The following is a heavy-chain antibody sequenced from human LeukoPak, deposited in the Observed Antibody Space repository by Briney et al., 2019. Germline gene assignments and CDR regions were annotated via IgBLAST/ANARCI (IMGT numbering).Heavy chain of an antibody. J-gene: IGHJ6*02. CDR3: ARDLDSSSWYYYYYGMGV. CDR2: ISSSSSYI. D-gene: IGHD6-13*01. V-gene: IGHV3-21*01. Sequence: GGSLRLSCAASGFTFSSYSMNWVRQAPGKGLEWVSSISSSSSYIYYADSVRGRFTISRDNAKNSLYLQMNSLRAEDTAVYYCARDLDSSSWYYYYYGMGVWGQGTTVTVSS. CDR1: GFTFSSYS.